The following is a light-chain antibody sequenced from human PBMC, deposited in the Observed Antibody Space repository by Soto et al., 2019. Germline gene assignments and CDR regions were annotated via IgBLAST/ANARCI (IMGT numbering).Light chain of an antibody. CDR3: QQYFTTPIT. J-gene: IGKJ5*01. CDR2: WAS. V-gene: IGKV4-1*01. Sequence: DTVMTQSPDSLTVSLGERATINCKSSQSVLYTAINKNYLGWYQQKPGQPPKLLIYWASTRASGVPDRFIGSASGKDFPLTISSLQPEDAAVYYCQQYFTTPITFGQGTRLEI. CDR1: QSVLYTAINKNY.